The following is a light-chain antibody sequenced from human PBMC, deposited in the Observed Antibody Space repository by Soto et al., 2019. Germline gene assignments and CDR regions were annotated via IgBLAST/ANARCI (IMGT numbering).Light chain of an antibody. J-gene: IGKJ1*01. Sequence: EIVFTQSPGTLSLSPGERATRSCRASQSVSSSYLAWYQQKPGRAPRLLIYGASTRATDMPGTFSGRGSGTEFTLTISSLRPEDFAVYYCQQYRSWPRTFGQGTKVDI. V-gene: IGKV3-20*01. CDR1: QSVSSSY. CDR3: QQYRSWPRT. CDR2: GAS.